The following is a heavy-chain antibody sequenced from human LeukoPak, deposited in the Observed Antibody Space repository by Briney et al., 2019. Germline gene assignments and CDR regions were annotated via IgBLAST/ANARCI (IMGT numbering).Heavy chain of an antibody. CDR3: AREGRSGTHFDY. CDR1: GGSISSSSYY. V-gene: IGHV4-39*02. J-gene: IGHJ4*02. Sequence: SETLSLTCTVSGGSISSSSYYWSWIRQPPGKGLEWIGSIYYSGSTYYNPSLKSRVTISVDTSKNQFSLKLSSVTAADTAVYYCAREGRSGTHFDYWGQGTLVTVSS. D-gene: IGHD1-26*01. CDR2: IYYSGST.